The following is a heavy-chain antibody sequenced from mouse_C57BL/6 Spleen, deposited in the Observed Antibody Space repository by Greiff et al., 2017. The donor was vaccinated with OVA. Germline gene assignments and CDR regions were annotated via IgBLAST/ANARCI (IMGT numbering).Heavy chain of an antibody. CDR3: ARGFITTVVPYWYFDV. CDR2: ISNLAYSI. Sequence: EVMLVESGGGLVQPGGSLKLSCAASGFTFSDYGMAWVRQAPRKGPEWVAFISNLAYSIYYADTVTGRFTISRENAKNTLYLEMSSLRSEDTAMYYCARGFITTVVPYWYFDVGGTGTTVTVSS. D-gene: IGHD1-1*01. J-gene: IGHJ1*03. V-gene: IGHV5-15*01. CDR1: GFTFSDYG.